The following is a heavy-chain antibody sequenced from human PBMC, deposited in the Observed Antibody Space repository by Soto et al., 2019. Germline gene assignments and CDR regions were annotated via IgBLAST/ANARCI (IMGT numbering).Heavy chain of an antibody. J-gene: IGHJ4*02. V-gene: IGHV1-69*02. Sequence: SVKVSCKASGGTFSSYTFSWVRQAPGQGLEWTGRIIPMLGIANYAQKFQGRVTITADKSTSTAYMELSSLRSEDTAVYYCANRGYSYGFVIYWGQGTLVTVSS. D-gene: IGHD5-18*01. CDR2: IIPMLGIA. CDR3: ANRGYSYGFVIY. CDR1: GGTFSSYT.